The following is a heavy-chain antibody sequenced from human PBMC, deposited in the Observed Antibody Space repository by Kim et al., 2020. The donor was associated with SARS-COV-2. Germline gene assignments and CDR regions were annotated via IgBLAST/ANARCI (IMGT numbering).Heavy chain of an antibody. V-gene: IGHV4-39*07. CDR2: IYYSGST. D-gene: IGHD6-13*01. Sequence: SETLSLTCTVSGGSISSSSYYWGWIRQPPEKGLEWIGSIYYSGSTYYNPSLKSRVTISVDTSKNQFSLKLSSVTAADTAVYYCAWGGYSSSCPENWGQGTLVTVSS. CDR3: AWGGYSSSCPEN. CDR1: GGSISSSSYY. J-gene: IGHJ4*02.